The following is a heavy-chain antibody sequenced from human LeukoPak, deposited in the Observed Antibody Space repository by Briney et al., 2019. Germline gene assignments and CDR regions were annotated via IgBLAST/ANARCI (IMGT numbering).Heavy chain of an antibody. CDR2: IYSGGST. Sequence: SGGSLRLSCAASGFTVSSNYMSWVRQAPGKGLEWVSVIYSGGSTYYADSVKGRFTISRDNSKNTLYLQMNSLRAEDTAVYYCVRDSGWHFDYWGQGTLVTVSS. V-gene: IGHV3-66*01. CDR1: GFTVSSNY. D-gene: IGHD6-19*01. CDR3: VRDSGWHFDY. J-gene: IGHJ4*02.